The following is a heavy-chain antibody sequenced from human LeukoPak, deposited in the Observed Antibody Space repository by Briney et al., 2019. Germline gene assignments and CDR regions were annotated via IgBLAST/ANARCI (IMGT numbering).Heavy chain of an antibody. V-gene: IGHV3-48*03. Sequence: GGSLRLSCAASGFTFSSYEMNWVRQAPGKGLEWVSYISSSGSTIYYADSVKGRFTISRDNAKNSLYLQMNSLRAEDTAVYYCARDCSSTSCYPDLSAFDIWGQGTMVTVSS. J-gene: IGHJ3*02. CDR3: ARDCSSTSCYPDLSAFDI. CDR1: GFTFSSYE. D-gene: IGHD2-2*01. CDR2: ISSSGSTI.